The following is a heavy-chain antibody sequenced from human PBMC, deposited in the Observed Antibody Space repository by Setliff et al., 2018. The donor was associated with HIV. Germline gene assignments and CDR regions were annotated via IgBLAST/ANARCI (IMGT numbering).Heavy chain of an antibody. CDR1: GLTFSSYA. Sequence: PGGSLRLSCAASGLTFSSYAMTWVRQAPGRGLEWVSGITGNGRSTYYADSVGGRFTISRDNSKNTLFLQMNSLGAEDTAVYYCAKSYFDRSGYLGSWGQGTLVTVSS. D-gene: IGHD3-22*01. J-gene: IGHJ5*02. CDR2: ITGNGRST. V-gene: IGHV3-23*01. CDR3: AKSYFDRSGYLGS.